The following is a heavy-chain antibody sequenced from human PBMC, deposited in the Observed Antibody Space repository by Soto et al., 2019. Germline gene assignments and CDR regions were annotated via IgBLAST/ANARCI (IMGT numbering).Heavy chain of an antibody. J-gene: IGHJ5*02. CDR2: MNPNSGNT. V-gene: IGHV1-8*01. Sequence: QVQLVQSGAEVKKPGASVKVSCKASGYTFTSYDINWVRQATGQGLEWMGWMNPNSGNTGYAQKFQGRVTMTRNTSISRAYMELSSLRSEDTVVYYCARAGVRITIFGVVIDWFDPWGQGTLVTVSS. D-gene: IGHD3-3*01. CDR1: GYTFTSYD. CDR3: ARAGVRITIFGVVIDWFDP.